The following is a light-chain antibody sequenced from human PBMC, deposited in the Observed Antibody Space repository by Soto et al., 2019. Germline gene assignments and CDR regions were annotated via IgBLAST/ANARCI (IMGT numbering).Light chain of an antibody. J-gene: IGLJ3*02. CDR3: SSYTSSSTWL. Sequence: QSALTQPASVSGSPGQSITISCTGTSSDVGAYNYVSWYQQHPGKAPKLMIYEVSNRPSGVSNRFSGSKSANTASLTISGPQAGDEDDYYCSSYTSSSTWLFGGGTQLTVL. V-gene: IGLV2-14*03. CDR2: EVS. CDR1: SSDVGAYNY.